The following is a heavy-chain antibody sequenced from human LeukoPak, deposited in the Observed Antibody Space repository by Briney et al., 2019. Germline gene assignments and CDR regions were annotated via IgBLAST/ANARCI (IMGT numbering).Heavy chain of an antibody. Sequence: ASVKVSCKASGYTFTSYAISWVRQAPGQGLEWMGWISADNGNTDYAQRFQGRVTMTTDTSTSTAYMELSSLRSEDTAVYYCARSGGSYGVFYYYYYMDVWGKGTTVTVSS. D-gene: IGHD1-26*01. CDR1: GYTFTSYA. V-gene: IGHV1-18*01. CDR3: ARSGGSYGVFYYYYYMDV. CDR2: ISADNGNT. J-gene: IGHJ6*03.